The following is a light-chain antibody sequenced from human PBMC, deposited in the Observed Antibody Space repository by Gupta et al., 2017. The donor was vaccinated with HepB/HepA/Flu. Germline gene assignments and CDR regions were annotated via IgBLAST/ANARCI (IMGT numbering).Light chain of an antibody. V-gene: IGLV2-14*03. CDR3: TSYTGTRGV. CDR1: SSDDGTYNY. Sequence: QSALTQPASVSGSLGQSITISCTGTSSDDGTYNYVSWYQQHPDKAPKLLIFDVGNRPSGVSDRFSGSKSGNTASLTISGLQADDEADYHCTSYTGTRGVFGSGTKVTIL. CDR2: DVG. J-gene: IGLJ1*01.